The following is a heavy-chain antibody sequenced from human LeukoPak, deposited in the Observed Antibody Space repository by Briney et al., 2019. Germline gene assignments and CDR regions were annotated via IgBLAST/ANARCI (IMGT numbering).Heavy chain of an antibody. Sequence: SVNVSCKASGGTFSSYAISWVRQAPGQGLEWMGGIIPIFGTANYAQKFQGRVTITTDESTSTAYMELSSLRSEDTAVYYCARGPYDFWSGYEGYYYYYYMDVWGKGTTVTVSS. V-gene: IGHV1-69*05. J-gene: IGHJ6*03. CDR1: GGTFSSYA. CDR2: IIPIFGTA. CDR3: ARGPYDFWSGYEGYYYYYYMDV. D-gene: IGHD3-3*01.